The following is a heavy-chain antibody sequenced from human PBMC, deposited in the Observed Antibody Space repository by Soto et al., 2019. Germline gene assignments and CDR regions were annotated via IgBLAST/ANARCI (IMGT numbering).Heavy chain of an antibody. Sequence: PGGSMRLSCAASGFTFDDYAMHWVRQAPGKGLEWVSGISWNSGSIGYADSVKGRFTISRDNAKNSLYLQMNSLRAEDTALYYCAKSDIVVVVAVAFDIWGQGTMVTVSS. CDR3: AKSDIVVVVAVAFDI. CDR1: GFTFDDYA. V-gene: IGHV3-9*01. J-gene: IGHJ3*02. CDR2: ISWNSGSI. D-gene: IGHD2-15*01.